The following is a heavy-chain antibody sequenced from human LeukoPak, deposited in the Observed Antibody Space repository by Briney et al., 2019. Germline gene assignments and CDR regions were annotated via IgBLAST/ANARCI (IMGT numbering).Heavy chain of an antibody. D-gene: IGHD6-19*01. CDR2: ISGSGGST. Sequence: GGSLRLSCAASGFTFSSYAMSWVRQAPGKGLEWVSAISGSGGSTYYADSVKGRFTITRDNSKNTLYLQMNSLRAEDTAVYYCAKDCSSGWYFFSYFDYWGQGTLVTVSS. J-gene: IGHJ4*02. V-gene: IGHV3-23*01. CDR1: GFTFSSYA. CDR3: AKDCSSGWYFFSYFDY.